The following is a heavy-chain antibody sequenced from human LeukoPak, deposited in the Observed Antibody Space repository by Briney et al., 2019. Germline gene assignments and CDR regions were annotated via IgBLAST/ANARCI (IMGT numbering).Heavy chain of an antibody. CDR1: GFTVSRNY. V-gene: IGHV3-53*01. D-gene: IGHD3-10*01. Sequence: GGSLRLSCAASGFTVSRNYMSWVRQAPGKGLEWVSVLYSDGSTYHADSVKGRFTISRDNSKNTLYLQMNSLRAEDTAVYFCAKEWLYYYGSGSEYWGQGTLATVSS. J-gene: IGHJ4*02. CDR2: LYSDGST. CDR3: AKEWLYYYGSGSEY.